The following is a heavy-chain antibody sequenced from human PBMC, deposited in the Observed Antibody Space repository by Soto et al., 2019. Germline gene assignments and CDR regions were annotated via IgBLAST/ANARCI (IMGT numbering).Heavy chain of an antibody. Sequence: SETLSLTCTVSGGSISSGGYYWSWIRQHPGKGLEWIGYIYYSVSTYYNPSLKSRVTISVDTSKNQFSLKLSSVTAADTAVYYCAESWGDCRGFNYDGMAVRGQGTTVTGSS. J-gene: IGHJ6*01. CDR2: IYYSVST. D-gene: IGHD2-21*01. V-gene: IGHV4-31*03. CDR1: GGSISSGGYY. CDR3: AESWGDCRGFNYDGMAV.